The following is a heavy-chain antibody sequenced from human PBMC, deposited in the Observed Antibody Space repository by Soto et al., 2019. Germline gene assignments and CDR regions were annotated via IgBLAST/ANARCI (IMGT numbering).Heavy chain of an antibody. V-gene: IGHV3-33*01. CDR1: GFTFNTYS. CDR3: ARAGGTTVTGLWHFDS. J-gene: IGHJ4*02. Sequence: QVQLGESGGGVVQPGRSLRLSCEASGFTFNTYSMHWVRQPPGKGLEWLAAIWYDGTQKYYADSVKGRFIISRDNSKKTLYLEMNILRAEDTAVYYCARAGGTTVTGLWHFDSWGQVTRVTVSS. D-gene: IGHD4-17*01. CDR2: IWYDGTQK.